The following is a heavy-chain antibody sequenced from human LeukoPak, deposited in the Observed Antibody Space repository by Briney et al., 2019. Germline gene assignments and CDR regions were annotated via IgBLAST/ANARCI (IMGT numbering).Heavy chain of an antibody. D-gene: IGHD4-17*01. Sequence: SETLSLTCTVSGDSISGYYWNWIRQPPGKGLEWIGFVHYSGSTNYNPFLKSRVTISVDISKNQFSLNLSSVTAADTAVYSCARARGGYGDYGSWFDPWGQGTLVPVSS. CDR1: GDSISGYY. CDR3: ARARGGYGDYGSWFDP. J-gene: IGHJ5*02. V-gene: IGHV4-59*01. CDR2: VHYSGST.